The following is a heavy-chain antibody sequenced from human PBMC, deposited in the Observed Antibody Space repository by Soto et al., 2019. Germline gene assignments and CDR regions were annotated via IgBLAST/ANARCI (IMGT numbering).Heavy chain of an antibody. CDR2: ISGSGGST. D-gene: IGHD6-6*01. Sequence: GGSLRLSCAASGFTISSYAMSRVRQAPGKGLEWVSAISGSGGSTYYADSVKGRFTISRDNSKNTLYLQMNSLRAEDTAVYYCAKDYSSSIGGFDFWGQGTLVTVSS. J-gene: IGHJ4*02. CDR3: AKDYSSSIGGFDF. CDR1: GFTISSYA. V-gene: IGHV3-23*01.